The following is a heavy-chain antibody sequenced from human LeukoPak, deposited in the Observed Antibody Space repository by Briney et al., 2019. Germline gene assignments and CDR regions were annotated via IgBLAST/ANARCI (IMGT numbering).Heavy chain of an antibody. CDR1: GFTFSSYS. Sequence: GGSLRLSCAASGFTFSSYSMNWVRQAPGKGLEWVSSISSSSSYIYYADSVKGRFTISRDNAKNSLCLQMNSLRAEDTAVYYCARSYDILTGYSNFDYWGQGTLVTVSS. J-gene: IGHJ4*02. CDR2: ISSSSSYI. CDR3: ARSYDILTGYSNFDY. D-gene: IGHD3-9*01. V-gene: IGHV3-21*01.